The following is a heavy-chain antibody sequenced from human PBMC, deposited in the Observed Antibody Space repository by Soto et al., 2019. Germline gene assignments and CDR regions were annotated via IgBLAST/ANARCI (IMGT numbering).Heavy chain of an antibody. D-gene: IGHD2-21*01. CDR3: VTWRGIDDRNFDN. J-gene: IGHJ4*02. V-gene: IGHV3-64D*06. CDR1: GFTFSTSA. CDR2: INANGGTT. Sequence: EVRLVESGGGLVQPGGSLRLSCSASGFTFSTSAMHWVRQAAGKGLEYVSAINANGGTTYYTDSVKGRFIISRDNSQNTLYLQMSNLEIDDTAVYRCVTWRGIDDRNFDNWGQGTLVTVSS.